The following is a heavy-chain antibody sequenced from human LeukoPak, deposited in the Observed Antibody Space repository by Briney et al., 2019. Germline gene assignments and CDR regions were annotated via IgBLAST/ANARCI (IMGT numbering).Heavy chain of an antibody. CDR2: IFTSGWT. Sequence: PSETLSLTCTVSGGSISSYYWSWVRQSPGKGLEWIGYIFTSGWTDYNPCLKSRVTMSVDTSKNQLSMELRFLTAADTAVYYCATSHDVKTAPYDLWGQGTLVTVSS. D-gene: IGHD2-21*01. V-gene: IGHV4-4*09. J-gene: IGHJ5*02. CDR3: ATSHDVKTAPYDL. CDR1: GGSISSYY.